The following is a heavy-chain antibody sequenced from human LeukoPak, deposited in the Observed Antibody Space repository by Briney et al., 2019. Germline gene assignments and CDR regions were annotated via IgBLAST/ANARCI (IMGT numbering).Heavy chain of an antibody. CDR2: VYYSGNT. CDR1: GDSITRSSYY. Sequence: PAETLSLTCTVSGDSITRSSYYWGWLRQPPGKGLEYIVHVYYSGNTYSNSSLKSRGTIPVDTSKSQLSLSLSSLTAADTAVYYCARLVSFGRFRAEWLFDHWGQGKLVGVSS. J-gene: IGHJ5*02. CDR3: ARLVSFGRFRAEWLFDH. D-gene: IGHD3-3*01. V-gene: IGHV4-39*01.